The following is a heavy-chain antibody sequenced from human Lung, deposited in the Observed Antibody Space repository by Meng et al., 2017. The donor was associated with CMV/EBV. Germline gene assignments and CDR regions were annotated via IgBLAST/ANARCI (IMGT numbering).Heavy chain of an antibody. J-gene: IGHJ6*02. D-gene: IGHD2-21*01. CDR3: VRYANSHYGMDV. CDR1: GFTFTTFW. V-gene: IGHV3-7*01. Sequence: LTXAASGFTFTTFWMTWVRQAPGKGLQWVANIKEDGSGQWYVDSVKGRFTISRDNAKQSVYLQMDSLRVEDTAVYYCVRYANSHYGMDVWGQGTTVTVSS. CDR2: IKEDGSGQ.